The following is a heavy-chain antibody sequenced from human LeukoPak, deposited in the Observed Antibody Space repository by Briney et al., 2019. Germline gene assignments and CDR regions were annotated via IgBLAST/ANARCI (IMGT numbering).Heavy chain of an antibody. Sequence: PGGSLRLSCEASGFTFSSYWMSWVRQAPGKGLEWVATIKQDGSEKYYVDSVKGRFTISRDNAENSLYLQMNNLTVEDTAVYFCAREGLRYFDWSVDFWGQGTLIIVSS. CDR1: GFTFSSYW. J-gene: IGHJ4*01. CDR2: IKQDGSEK. D-gene: IGHD3-9*01. V-gene: IGHV3-7*01. CDR3: AREGLRYFDWSVDF.